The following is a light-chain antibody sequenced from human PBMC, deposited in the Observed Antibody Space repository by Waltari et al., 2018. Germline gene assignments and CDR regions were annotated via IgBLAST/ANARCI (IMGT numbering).Light chain of an antibody. J-gene: IGLJ3*02. CDR2: RKN. CDR3: AAWDDSLSGPV. CDR1: RAHIVSHY. V-gene: IGLV1-47*01. Sequence: QSVLTQPPSASGTPGQRVTLSCSGTRAHIVSHYVSWYQQLPGTAPKLLIYRKNARPSGVPDRFSGSKSGTSASLAISGLRSEDEDDYYCAAWDDSLSGPVFGGGTKLTVL.